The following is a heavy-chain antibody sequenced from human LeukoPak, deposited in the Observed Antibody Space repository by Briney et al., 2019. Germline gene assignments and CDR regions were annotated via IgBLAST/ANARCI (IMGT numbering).Heavy chain of an antibody. CDR2: IYTSGST. Sequence: PSETLSLTCTVSGGSISSYYWSWIRQPAGKGLEWIGRIYTSGSTNYNPSLKSRVTISVDTSKNQFSLKLSSVTAADTAVYYCARGLAVAGTEANWFDPWGQGTLVTVSS. D-gene: IGHD6-19*01. CDR3: ARGLAVAGTEANWFDP. V-gene: IGHV4-4*07. CDR1: GGSISSYY. J-gene: IGHJ5*02.